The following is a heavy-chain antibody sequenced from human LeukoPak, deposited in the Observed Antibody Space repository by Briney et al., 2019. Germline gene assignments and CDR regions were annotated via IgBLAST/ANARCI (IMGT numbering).Heavy chain of an antibody. Sequence: PGGSLRLSCAASGFTFSSYAMHWVRQAPGKGLEWVAVISYDGSNKYYADSVKGRFTISRDNAKNSLYLQMNSLRAEDTAVYYCARGGYDFWSGYFDAFDIWGQGTMVTVSS. J-gene: IGHJ3*02. CDR3: ARGGYDFWSGYFDAFDI. CDR1: GFTFSSYA. D-gene: IGHD3-3*01. CDR2: ISYDGSNK. V-gene: IGHV3-30*04.